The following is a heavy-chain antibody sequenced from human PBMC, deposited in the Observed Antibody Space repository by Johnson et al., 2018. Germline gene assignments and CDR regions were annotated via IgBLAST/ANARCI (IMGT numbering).Heavy chain of an antibody. D-gene: IGHD4-17*01. CDR3: AKGSVDGDYASYYYYGMDV. Sequence: QVQLVQSGGGVVQPGRSLRLSCAASGFTFSSYGMHWVRQAPGKGLEWVAVISYDGSNKYYADSVKGRFTISRDNSKNTLYLQMNSLRAEDTAVYYCAKGSVDGDYASYYYYGMDVWGQGTTVTVSS. J-gene: IGHJ6*02. CDR2: ISYDGSNK. CDR1: GFTFSSYG. V-gene: IGHV3-30*18.